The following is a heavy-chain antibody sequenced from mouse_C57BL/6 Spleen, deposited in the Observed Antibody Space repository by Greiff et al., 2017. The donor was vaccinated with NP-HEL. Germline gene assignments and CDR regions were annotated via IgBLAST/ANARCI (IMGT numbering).Heavy chain of an antibody. J-gene: IGHJ3*01. CDR2: ISSGSSTI. V-gene: IGHV5-17*01. CDR1: GFTFSDYG. CDR3: ARRDYDYDGGAWVAY. Sequence: DVMLVESGGGLVKPGGSLKLSCAASGFTFSDYGMHWVRQAPEKGLEWVAYISSGSSTIYYADTVKGRFTISRDNAKNTLFLQMTSLRSEDTAMYYCARRDYDYDGGAWVAYWGQGTLVTGSA. D-gene: IGHD2-4*01.